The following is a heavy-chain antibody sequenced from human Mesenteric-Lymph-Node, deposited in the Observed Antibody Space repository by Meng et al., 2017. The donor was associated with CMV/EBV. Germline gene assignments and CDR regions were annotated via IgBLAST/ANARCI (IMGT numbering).Heavy chain of an antibody. Sequence: GGSLRLSCAASGFTFSSYSMNWVRQAPGKGLEWVSSISSSSSFIYYADSMKGRFTISRDNAKNSLYLQMNSLRADDTAVYYCAREANDDYHFAYWGQGALVTV. J-gene: IGHJ4*02. V-gene: IGHV3-21*01. CDR2: ISSSSSFI. CDR1: GFTFSSYS. CDR3: AREANDDYHFAY. D-gene: IGHD4-17*01.